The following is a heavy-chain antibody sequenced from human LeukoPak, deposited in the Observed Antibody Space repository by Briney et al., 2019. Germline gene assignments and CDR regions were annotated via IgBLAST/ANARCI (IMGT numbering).Heavy chain of an antibody. V-gene: IGHV3-21*05. CDR2: IGHTGSDI. J-gene: IGHJ4*02. CDR3: ARATRNGYDY. CDR1: GFTLRIYG. Sequence: GGSLRLSCAASGFTLRIYGMNWVRQAPGKGPEWASYIGHTGSDIYYADSVKGRFTVSRDNAKNSLYLQTNSLRVEDTAVYYCARATRNGYDYWGQGTLVTVSS. D-gene: IGHD5-24*01.